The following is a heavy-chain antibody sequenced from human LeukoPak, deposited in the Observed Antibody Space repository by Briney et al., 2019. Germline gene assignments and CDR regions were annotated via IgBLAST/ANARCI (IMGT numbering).Heavy chain of an antibody. CDR1: GGTFSNHV. D-gene: IGHD2-2*01. J-gene: IGHJ5*02. Sequence: SAKVSCKASGGTFSNHVMTWVRQAPGQGLEWMGGIISAFGPANYAQKFQGRVTITADESINTAYMELSSLRSEDTAVYYCARGVVPAAITSWFDPWGQGTLVTVSS. V-gene: IGHV1-69*13. CDR3: ARGVVPAAITSWFDP. CDR2: IISAFGPA.